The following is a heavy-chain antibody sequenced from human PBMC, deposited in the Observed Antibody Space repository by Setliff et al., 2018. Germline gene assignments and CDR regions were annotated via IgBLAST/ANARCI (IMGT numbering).Heavy chain of an antibody. Sequence: GGSLRLSCAASGFTFTNCAMVWVRQAPGKGLEWVAGISETGGNTYYIDAVRGRFTISRDNSRNTLYLQMNSLRAEDTAVYYCTTSISEDYDYGENEGVYYYYYYMDVWGKGTTVTVSS. D-gene: IGHD4-17*01. CDR1: GFTFTNCA. CDR3: TTSISEDYDYGENEGVYYYYYYMDV. V-gene: IGHV3-23*01. J-gene: IGHJ6*03. CDR2: ISETGGNT.